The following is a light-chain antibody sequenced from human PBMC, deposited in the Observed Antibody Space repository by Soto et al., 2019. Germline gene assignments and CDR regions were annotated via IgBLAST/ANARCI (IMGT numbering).Light chain of an antibody. V-gene: IGKV1-6*02. J-gene: IGKJ1*01. Sequence: AIQLTQSPSSLSASVGDRVTITCRASQDIRNDLGWYQQKPGKAPRLLIFAASHLQSGVPSRFSGSGSATDFTLTITRLQPEDFATYFCLQDHDFPWTFGQGTKVEI. CDR2: AAS. CDR1: QDIRND. CDR3: LQDHDFPWT.